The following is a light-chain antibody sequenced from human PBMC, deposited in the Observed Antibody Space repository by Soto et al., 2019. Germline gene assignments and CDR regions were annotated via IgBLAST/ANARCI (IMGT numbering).Light chain of an antibody. CDR1: SSNIGAGYD. J-gene: IGLJ3*02. Sequence: HSVLTQPPSVSGAPGQRVTISCTGSSSNIGAGYDVHWYQQLPGTAPKLLIYGNSNRPSGVPDLYSGSKSGTSASLAITLLKAEDEADYYCQSYDSSLSGGVFGGGTKLTVL. CDR3: QSYDSSLSGGV. CDR2: GNS. V-gene: IGLV1-40*01.